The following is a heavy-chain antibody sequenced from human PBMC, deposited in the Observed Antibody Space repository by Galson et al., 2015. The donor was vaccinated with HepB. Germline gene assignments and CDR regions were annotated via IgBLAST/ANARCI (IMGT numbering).Heavy chain of an antibody. CDR1: GYSFTSYW. J-gene: IGHJ2*01. CDR3: ARPFHGGNSPGFLEWYFEL. Sequence: QSGAEVKKPGESLRISCKGSGYSFTSYWISWVRQMPGKGLEWMGRIDPSDSYTNYSPSFQGHVTISADKSISTAYLQWSSLKASDTAMYYCARPFHGGNSPGFLEWYFELWGRGTLVTVSS. V-gene: IGHV5-10-1*01. CDR2: IDPSDSYT. D-gene: IGHD4-23*01.